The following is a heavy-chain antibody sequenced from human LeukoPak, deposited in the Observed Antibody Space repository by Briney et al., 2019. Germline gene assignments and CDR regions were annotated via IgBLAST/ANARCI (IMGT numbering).Heavy chain of an antibody. D-gene: IGHD3-3*01. J-gene: IGHJ4*02. V-gene: IGHV4-61*02. CDR1: GDSISSGDYY. Sequence: PSETLSLTCTVSGDSISSGDYYWSWIRQPAGKGLEWIGRISSSGSTNYNPSLKSRVTISVDTSKNQFSLKLSSVTAADTAVYYCARAPGDFWSGDLRGYFDYWGQGTLVTVSS. CDR2: ISSSGST. CDR3: ARAPGDFWSGDLRGYFDY.